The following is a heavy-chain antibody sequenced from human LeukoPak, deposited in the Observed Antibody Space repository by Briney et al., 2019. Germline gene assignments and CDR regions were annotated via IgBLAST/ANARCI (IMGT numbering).Heavy chain of an antibody. CDR3: AKVQRTTVGMRAYASDI. CDR1: GFTFSSYA. V-gene: IGHV3-23*01. D-gene: IGHD4-11*01. Sequence: GGTLRLSCAASGFTFSSYAMSWVRQAPGRGLEWVSAISGSGGSTYYADSVKGRFTISRDNSKNTLYLQMNSLRAEDTAVYYCAKVQRTTVGMRAYASDICGQGTMVTVSS. J-gene: IGHJ3*02. CDR2: ISGSGGST.